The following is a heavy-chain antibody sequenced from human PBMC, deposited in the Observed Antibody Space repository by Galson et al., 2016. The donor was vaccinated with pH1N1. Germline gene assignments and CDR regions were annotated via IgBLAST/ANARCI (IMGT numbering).Heavy chain of an antibody. D-gene: IGHD4-17*01. CDR1: TDSISGYY. V-gene: IGHV4-59*01. CDR2: TYYGGST. CDR3: ARGDYGDSLYWYFDV. J-gene: IGHJ2*01. Sequence: TLSLTCTISTDSISGYYWTWIRQPPGKGLEWIGYTYYGGSTNYNPSLKSRLTISIDTSKNQFSLKLSSLTAADTAVYYCARGDYGDSLYWYFDVWGGGTLVTVSS.